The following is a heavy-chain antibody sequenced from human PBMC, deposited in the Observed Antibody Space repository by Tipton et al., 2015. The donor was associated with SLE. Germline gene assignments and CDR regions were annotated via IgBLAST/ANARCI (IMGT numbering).Heavy chain of an antibody. CDR1: GFTFSNAW. CDR3: ARDTRAGAFDI. CDR2: IKQDGSEK. V-gene: IGHV3-7*05. Sequence: SLRLSCAASGFTFSNAWMSWVRQAPGKGLEWVANIKQDGSEKYYVDSVKGRFTISRDNAKNSLYLQMNSLRAEDTAVYYCARDTRAGAFDIWGQGTMVTVSS. D-gene: IGHD1-26*01. J-gene: IGHJ3*02.